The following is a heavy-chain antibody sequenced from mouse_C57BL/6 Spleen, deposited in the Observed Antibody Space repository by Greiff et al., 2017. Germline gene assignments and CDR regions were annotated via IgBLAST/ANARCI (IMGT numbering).Heavy chain of an antibody. Sequence: QVQLQQPGAELVKPGASVKLSCKASGYTFTSYCMHWVKQRPGQGLEWIGMIHPNSGSTNYNEKFKSKATLTVDKSSSTAYLQLSRLTSEDSAVFYSAKSFSLLRYPYCYFDVWGTGTTLTVSS. D-gene: IGHD1-1*01. J-gene: IGHJ1*03. CDR2: IHPNSGST. CDR1: GYTFTSYC. CDR3: AKSFSLLRYPYCYFDV. V-gene: IGHV1-64*01.